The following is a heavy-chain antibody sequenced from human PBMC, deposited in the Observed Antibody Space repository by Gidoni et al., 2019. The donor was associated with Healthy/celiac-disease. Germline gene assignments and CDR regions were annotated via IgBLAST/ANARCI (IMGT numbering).Heavy chain of an antibody. J-gene: IGHJ4*02. CDR1: GGSIRRISYY. CDR2: IYYSGST. D-gene: IGHD6-13*01. V-gene: IGHV4-39*01. CDR3: ARWPTIAAAGYFDY. Sequence: QLQLQESGPGLVKPSETLSLTCTLSGGSIRRISYYLGWIRQPPGKGLKWIGSIYYSGSTYYNPAIKSRVTIAVDTAKNQCSLKMRSVTDADTAVYDCARWPTIAAAGYFDYWGQGTLVTVSS.